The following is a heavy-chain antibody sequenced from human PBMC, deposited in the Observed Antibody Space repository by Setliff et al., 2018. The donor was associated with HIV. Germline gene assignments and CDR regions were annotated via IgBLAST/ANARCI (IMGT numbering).Heavy chain of an antibody. CDR1: GYTFSTYY. CDR3: ATRIRDGHRGYGYFDF. J-gene: IGHJ4*02. CDR2: INPRGGST. Sequence: ASVKVSCKASGYTFSTYYLHWVRQAPGQGLEWMGVINPRGGSTSYAQKFQGRVTMTTDTSANTAYMELRSLGSDDTAVYYCATRIRDGHRGYGYFDFWGQGTLVTVSS. V-gene: IGHV1-46*01. D-gene: IGHD5-12*01.